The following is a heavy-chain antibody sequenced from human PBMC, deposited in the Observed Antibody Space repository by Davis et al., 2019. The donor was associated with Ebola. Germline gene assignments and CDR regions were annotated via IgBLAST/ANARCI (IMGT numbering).Heavy chain of an antibody. D-gene: IGHD6-6*01. V-gene: IGHV3-73*01. J-gene: IGHJ4*02. CDR1: GFTFSGSA. CDR3: TSGGSSRDY. Sequence: PGGSLRLSCAASGFTFSGSAMHWVRQASGKGLEWVGRIRSKANSYATAYAASVKGRFTISRDDSKNTAYLQMNSLKTEDTAVYYCTSGGSSRDYWGQGTLVTVSS. CDR2: IRSKANSYAT.